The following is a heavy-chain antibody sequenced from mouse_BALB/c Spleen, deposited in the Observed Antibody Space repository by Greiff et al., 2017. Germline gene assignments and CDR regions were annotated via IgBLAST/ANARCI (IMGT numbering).Heavy chain of an antibody. J-gene: IGHJ2*01. V-gene: IGHV1S81*02. CDR3: ARGWLRLFDY. Sequence: QVQLKQPGAELVKPGASVKLSCKASGYTFTSYWMHWVKQRPGQGLEWIGEINPSNGRTNYNEKFKSKATLTVDKSSSTAYMQLSSLTSEDSAVYYCARGWLRLFDYWGQGTTLTVSS. D-gene: IGHD2-2*01. CDR1: GYTFTSYW. CDR2: INPSNGRT.